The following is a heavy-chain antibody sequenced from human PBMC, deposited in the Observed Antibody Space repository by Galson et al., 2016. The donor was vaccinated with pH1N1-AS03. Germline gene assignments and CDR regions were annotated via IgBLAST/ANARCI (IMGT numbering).Heavy chain of an antibody. J-gene: IGHJ6*02. CDR2: IYPGDSDT. V-gene: IGHV5-51*01. CDR1: GHIFANYW. D-gene: IGHD6-6*01. CDR3: ASSRIAAHTYYYHGIDV. Sequence: QSGAEVKKPGESLKISCKGSGHIFANYWIGWVRQTPGKGLEWMGLIYPGDSDTRYSPSFQGQVTISADMSLSTAYLQWSSLKASDTAMYYCASSRIAAHTYYYHGIDVWGQGTTVTVSS.